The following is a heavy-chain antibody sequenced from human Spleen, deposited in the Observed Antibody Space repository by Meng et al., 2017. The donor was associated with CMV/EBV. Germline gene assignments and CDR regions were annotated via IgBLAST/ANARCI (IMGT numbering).Heavy chain of an antibody. Sequence: GGSLRLSCAACGFTFSSYSMNWVRQAPGKGLEWVSSISSSSSYIYYADSVKGRFTISRDNAKNSLYLQMNSLRAEDTAVYYCARDTRFFNAFDIWGQGTMVTVSS. V-gene: IGHV3-21*01. D-gene: IGHD3-3*01. CDR2: ISSSSSYI. CDR1: GFTFSSYS. CDR3: ARDTRFFNAFDI. J-gene: IGHJ3*02.